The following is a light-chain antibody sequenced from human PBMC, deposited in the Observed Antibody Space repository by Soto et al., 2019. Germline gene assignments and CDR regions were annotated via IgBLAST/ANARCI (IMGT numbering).Light chain of an antibody. CDR2: DAS. Sequence: EIVLTQSPATLSLSPGERATLSCRASQTVGSYLAWYQQKPGQAPRLLIYDASNRATGIPARFSGSGSGPDFTLTISSLEPEDFAVYYCQQRTTAGVTFGQGTRLEIK. J-gene: IGKJ5*01. CDR1: QTVGSY. V-gene: IGKV3-11*01. CDR3: QQRTTAGVT.